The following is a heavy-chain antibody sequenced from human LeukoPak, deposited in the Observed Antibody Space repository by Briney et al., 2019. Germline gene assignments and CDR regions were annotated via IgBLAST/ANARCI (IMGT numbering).Heavy chain of an antibody. J-gene: IGHJ3*02. Sequence: SETLSLTCTVSGGSISSCYWSWIRQPAGKELEWIGRIYTSGSTNYNPSLKSRVTMSVDTSKNQFSLKLSSVTAADTAVYYCARDDNRIVGAKYAFDIWGQGTMVTVSS. V-gene: IGHV4-4*07. CDR2: IYTSGST. D-gene: IGHD1-26*01. CDR3: ARDDNRIVGAKYAFDI. CDR1: GGSISSCY.